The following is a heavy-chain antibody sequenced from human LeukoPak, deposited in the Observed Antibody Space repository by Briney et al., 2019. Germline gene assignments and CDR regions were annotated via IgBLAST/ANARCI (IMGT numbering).Heavy chain of an antibody. CDR2: ISGSGGTA. D-gene: IGHD3-22*01. Sequence: GGSLRLSCAASGFTLGTYDMYWVRQAPGEGLEWVSAISGSGGTAYYADSVKGRFTISRDNSKNTLYLQMNSLRAEDTAVYYCAKKGYYDGSGYYMYYFDHWGQGTLVTVSS. V-gene: IGHV3-23*01. CDR1: GFTLGTYD. CDR3: AKKGYYDGSGYYMYYFDH. J-gene: IGHJ4*02.